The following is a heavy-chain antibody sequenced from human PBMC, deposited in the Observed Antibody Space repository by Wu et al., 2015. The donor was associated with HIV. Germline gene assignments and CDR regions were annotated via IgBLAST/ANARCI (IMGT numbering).Heavy chain of an antibody. CDR1: GYTFTSYY. CDR3: AREGNYYDSSGYYDDAFDI. Sequence: QVQLVQSGAEVKKPGASVKVSCKASGYTFTSYYMHWVRQAPGQGLEWMGIINPSGGSTSYAQKFQGRVTMTRDTSTSTVYMELSSLRSEDTAVYYCAREGNYYDSSGYYDDAFDIWGQGDNGHRLF. V-gene: IGHV1-46*01. CDR2: INPSGGST. D-gene: IGHD3-22*01. J-gene: IGHJ3*02.